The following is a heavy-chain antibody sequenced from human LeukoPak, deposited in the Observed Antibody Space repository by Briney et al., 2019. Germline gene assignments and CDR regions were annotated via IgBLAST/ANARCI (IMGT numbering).Heavy chain of an antibody. CDR3: ARRPQFNYYDSSGYARTKGFHP. V-gene: IGHV4-34*01. D-gene: IGHD3-22*01. Sequence: SETLSLTCAVYGGSFSGYYWSWSRQPPGRRLEWIGEINHSGSTNVNPSLKSRGTISVDTSKNKFSLKLSYVTAADTAVYYCARRPQFNYYDSSGYARTKGFHPWGQAPLVTVSS. CDR1: GGSFSGYY. J-gene: IGHJ5*02. CDR2: INHSGST.